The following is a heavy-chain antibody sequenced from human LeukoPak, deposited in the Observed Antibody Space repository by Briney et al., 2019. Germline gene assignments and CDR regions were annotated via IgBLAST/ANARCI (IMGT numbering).Heavy chain of an antibody. V-gene: IGHV3-48*01. CDR3: ARDKFTGIAAAGTYYYYGMDV. D-gene: IGHD6-13*01. J-gene: IGHJ6*02. Sequence: PGGSLRLSCAASGFTFSSYSMNWVRQAPGKGLEWVSYISSSSSTIYYADSVKGRFTISRDNAKNSLYLQMNSLRAEDTAVYYCARDKFTGIAAAGTYYYYGMDVWGQGTTVTVSS. CDR2: ISSSSSTI. CDR1: GFTFSSYS.